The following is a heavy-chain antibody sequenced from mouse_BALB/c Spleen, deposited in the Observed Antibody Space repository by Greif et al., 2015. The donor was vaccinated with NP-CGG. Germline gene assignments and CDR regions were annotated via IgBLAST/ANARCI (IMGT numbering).Heavy chain of an antibody. D-gene: IGHD2-3*01. CDR3: ARNERYDGYSWFAY. CDR1: GFSLTSYG. Sequence: VQRVESGPGLVAPSQSLSITCTVSGFSLTSYGVHWVRQPPGKGLEWLVVIWSDGSTTYNSALKSRLSISKDNSKSXVFLKMNSLQTDDTAMYYCARNERYDGYSWFAYWGQGTLVTASA. J-gene: IGHJ3*01. CDR2: IWSDGST. V-gene: IGHV2-6*02.